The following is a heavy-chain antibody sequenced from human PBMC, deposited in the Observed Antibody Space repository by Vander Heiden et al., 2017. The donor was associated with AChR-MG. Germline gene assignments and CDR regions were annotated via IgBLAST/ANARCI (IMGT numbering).Heavy chain of an antibody. D-gene: IGHD3-22*01. V-gene: IGHV3-9*01. CDR3: VKGMIYDSSGYFDY. CDR2: ISWNSGLI. J-gene: IGHJ4*02. Sequence: EVQLVESGGDLVQPGRSLSLSCAAPGFSFHDYAMHWVRQAPGKGLEWVSGISWNSGLIGYADSVKGRFTISRDNAEKSLYLQMNSLRAEDTALYYCVKGMIYDSSGYFDYWGQGTLVTVSS. CDR1: GFSFHDYA.